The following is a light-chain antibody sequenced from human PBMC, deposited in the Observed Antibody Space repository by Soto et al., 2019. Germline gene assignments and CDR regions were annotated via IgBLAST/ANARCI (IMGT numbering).Light chain of an antibody. Sequence: DIVMTQSPDSLAVSLGERAAINCKSSQSVFFSSYDKDFLAGYQQKPGQPPKLLIYWAATREAGVPARFSGGGSGTDFTLTISSLQDEDVAVYYCQQYCSTPLTFGGGTKVDIK. J-gene: IGKJ4*01. CDR3: QQYCSTPLT. V-gene: IGKV4-1*01. CDR2: WAA. CDR1: QSVFFSSYDKDF.